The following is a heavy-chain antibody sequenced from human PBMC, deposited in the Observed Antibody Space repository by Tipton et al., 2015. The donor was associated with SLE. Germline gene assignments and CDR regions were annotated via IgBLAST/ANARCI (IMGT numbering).Heavy chain of an antibody. D-gene: IGHD6-13*01. CDR2: ISGSGGST. Sequence: SLRLSCAASGFTFSSYAMSWVRQAPGKGLEWVSAISGSGGSTYYADSVKGRFTISRDNSKNTLYLQMNSLRAEDTAVYYCAKDFSAAGTGLAYWGQGTLVTVSS. CDR1: GFTFSSYA. J-gene: IGHJ4*02. CDR3: AKDFSAAGTGLAY. V-gene: IGHV3-23*01.